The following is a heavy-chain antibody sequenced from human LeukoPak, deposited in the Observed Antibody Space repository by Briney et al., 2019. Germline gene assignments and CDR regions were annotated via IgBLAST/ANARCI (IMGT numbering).Heavy chain of an antibody. Sequence: QPGGSLRLSCAASGFTFSSYEMNWVRQAPGKGLEWVSYISSSGSTIYYADSVKGRFTISRDNAKNSLYLQMNSLRAEDTAVYYCAKVWCDQLLCSYYYGMDVWGQGTTVTVSS. J-gene: IGHJ6*02. CDR2: ISSSGSTI. CDR1: GFTFSSYE. V-gene: IGHV3-48*03. D-gene: IGHD2-2*01. CDR3: AKVWCDQLLCSYYYGMDV.